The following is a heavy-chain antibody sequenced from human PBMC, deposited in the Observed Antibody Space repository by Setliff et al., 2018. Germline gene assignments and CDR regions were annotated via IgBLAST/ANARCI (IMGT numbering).Heavy chain of an antibody. CDR2: TYYSGST. CDR3: ARESRYYYDNLGTLDY. J-gene: IGHJ4*02. D-gene: IGHD3-22*01. CDR1: GGSISSGDYY. V-gene: IGHV4-30-4*08. Sequence: PSETMSLTCTVSGGSISSGDYYWSWFRQPPGKGLEWIGYTYYSGSTYYNPSLKSRVSISVDTSKNQFSLKLSSVTAADPAVYYCARESRYYYDNLGTLDYWGQGTLVTVSS.